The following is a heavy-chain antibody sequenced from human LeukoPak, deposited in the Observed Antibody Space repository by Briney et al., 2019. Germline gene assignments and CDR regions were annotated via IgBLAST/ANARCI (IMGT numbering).Heavy chain of an antibody. CDR1: GFTVSSNY. CDR2: IYSGGDT. V-gene: IGHV3-53*01. D-gene: IGHD5-18*01. J-gene: IGHJ4*02. CDR3: AAKVELRSNGPYFNS. Sequence: GGSLRLSCAPSGFTVSSNYMSWVRQAPGKGLEWVSVIYSGGDTFYADSVKGRFNISRDNSKNTLYLEMNSLRGEDTAVYYWAAKVELRSNGPYFNSWGQGNLVTVSS.